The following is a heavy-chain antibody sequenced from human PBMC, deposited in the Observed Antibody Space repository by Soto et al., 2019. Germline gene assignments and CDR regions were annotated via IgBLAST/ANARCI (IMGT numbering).Heavy chain of an antibody. D-gene: IGHD2-2*01. V-gene: IGHV1-69*01. J-gene: IGHJ6*02. CDR2: IIPIFGTA. CDR3: ARGEAVVGHSNYYYSMGV. CDR1: GGTFSSYA. Sequence: QVQLVQSGAEVKKPGSSVKVSCKASGGTFSSYAISWVRQAHGQGLEWMGGIIPIFGTANYAQKLQGRVTITGDEATSTAYRELSSLTSEDPAVYCCARGEAVVGHSNYYYSMGVWGQGTTVTVFS.